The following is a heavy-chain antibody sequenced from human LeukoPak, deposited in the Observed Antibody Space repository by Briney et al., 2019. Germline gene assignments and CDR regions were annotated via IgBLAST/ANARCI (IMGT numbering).Heavy chain of an antibody. V-gene: IGHV4-34*01. J-gene: IGHJ5*02. D-gene: IGHD5-18*01. CDR2: INHSGST. CDR3: ANMGYSYAPGLFDP. Sequence: PSETLSLTCAVYGGSFSGYYWSWIRQPPGKGLEWIGEINHSGSTNYSPSLKSRVTISVDTSKNQFSLKLSSVTAADTAVYYCANMGYSYAPGLFDPWGQGTLVTVSS. CDR1: GGSFSGYY.